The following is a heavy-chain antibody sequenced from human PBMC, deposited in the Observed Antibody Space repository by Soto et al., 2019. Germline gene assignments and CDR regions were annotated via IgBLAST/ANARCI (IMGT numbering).Heavy chain of an antibody. CDR1: GYTFTSYD. D-gene: IGHD3-3*01. CDR2: MNPNSGNT. J-gene: IGHJ5*02. V-gene: IGHV1-8*01. CDR3: ARGYEGHYDFWRFDP. Sequence: QVQLVQSGAEVKKPGASVKVSCKASGYTFTSYDINWVRQATGQGLEWMGWMNPNSGNTGYTQKFQGRVTMTRNTSIRTAYMELGSLRSEDTAVYYCARGYEGHYDFWRFDPWGQGTLVTVSS.